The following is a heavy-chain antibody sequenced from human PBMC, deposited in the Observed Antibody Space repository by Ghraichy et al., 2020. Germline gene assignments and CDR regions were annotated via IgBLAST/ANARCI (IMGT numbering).Heavy chain of an antibody. CDR1: GGSFSGYY. J-gene: IGHJ6*02. CDR2: INHSGST. CDR3: ARGPRVSSNSPLNYYYYYGMDV. D-gene: IGHD6-13*01. Sequence: SETLSLTCAVYGGSFSGYYWSWIRQPPGKGLEWIGEINHSGSTNYNPSLKSRVTISVDTSKNQISLKLSSVTAADTAVYYCARGPRVSSNSPLNYYYYYGMDVWGQGTTVTVSS. V-gene: IGHV4-34*01.